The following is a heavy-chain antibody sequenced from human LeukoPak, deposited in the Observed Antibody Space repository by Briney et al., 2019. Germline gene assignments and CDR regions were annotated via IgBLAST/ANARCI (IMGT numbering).Heavy chain of an antibody. CDR2: ISGGGGST. V-gene: IGHV3-23*01. D-gene: IGHD2-2*01. Sequence: GGSLRLSCAASGFTFSNYAMSWVRQAPGKGLEWVSGISGGGGSTYYADSVKGRFTISRDNSKNTLYLQMNSLRAEDTAVYYCAKDMESYCSSISCYHGMDVWGQGTTVTVSS. CDR3: AKDMESYCSSISCYHGMDV. J-gene: IGHJ6*02. CDR1: GFTFSNYA.